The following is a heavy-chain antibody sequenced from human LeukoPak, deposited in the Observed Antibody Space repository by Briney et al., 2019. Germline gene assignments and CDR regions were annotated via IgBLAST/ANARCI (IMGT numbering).Heavy chain of an antibody. D-gene: IGHD3-10*01. CDR1: GFTFSSYS. V-gene: IGHV3-21*01. CDR2: ISSSSSYI. CDR3: ARGRILWFGELSSHYGMDV. Sequence: PGGSLRLSCAASGFTFSSYSMNWVRQAPGKGLEWVSSISSSSSYIYYADSVKGRFTISRDNAKNSLYLQMNSLRAEDTPVYYCARGRILWFGELSSHYGMDVWGKGTTVTVSS. J-gene: IGHJ6*04.